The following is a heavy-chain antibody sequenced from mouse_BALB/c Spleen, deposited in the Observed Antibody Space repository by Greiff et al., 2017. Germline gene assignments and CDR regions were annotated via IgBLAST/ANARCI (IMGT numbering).Heavy chain of an antibody. CDR1: GYTFTSYW. CDR2: IYPGNSDT. J-gene: IGHJ3*01. Sequence: VQLQQSGTVLARPGASVKMSCKASGYTFTSYWMHWVKQRPGQGLEWIGAIYPGNSDTSYNQKFKGKAKLTAVTSTSTAYMELSSLTNEDSAVYYCTRRFTTATGGFAYRGQGTLVTVSA. V-gene: IGHV1-5*01. D-gene: IGHD1-2*01. CDR3: TRRFTTATGGFAY.